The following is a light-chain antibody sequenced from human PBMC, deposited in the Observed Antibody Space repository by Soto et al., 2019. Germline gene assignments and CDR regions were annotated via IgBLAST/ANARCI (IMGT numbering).Light chain of an antibody. J-gene: IGKJ1*01. CDR2: KAS. CDR1: QSVLYSSNNKNY. V-gene: IGKV4-1*01. CDR3: QHYNSFPWT. Sequence: DIVMTQSPDSLAVSLGEGATINCKSSQSVLYSSNNKNYLAWYQQKPGKAPKLLIYKASSLESGVPSRFSGSGSGTDFTLTINRLQPDDFATYYCQHYNSFPWTFGQGTTVDIK.